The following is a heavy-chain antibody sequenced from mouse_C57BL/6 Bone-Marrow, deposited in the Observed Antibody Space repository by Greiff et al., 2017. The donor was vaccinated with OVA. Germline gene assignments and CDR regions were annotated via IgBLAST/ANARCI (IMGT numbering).Heavy chain of an antibody. D-gene: IGHD2-4*01. CDR3: ARSSMITTNIRLDYYAMDD. Sequence: VQLQQPGAELVKPGASVKLSCKASGYTFTSYWMHWVKQRPGQGLEWIGMIHPNSGSTNYNEKFKSKATLTVDKSSSTAYMQLSSLTSEDSAVYYCARSSMITTNIRLDYYAMDDWGQGTSVTVSS. V-gene: IGHV1-64*01. J-gene: IGHJ4*01. CDR2: IHPNSGST. CDR1: GYTFTSYW.